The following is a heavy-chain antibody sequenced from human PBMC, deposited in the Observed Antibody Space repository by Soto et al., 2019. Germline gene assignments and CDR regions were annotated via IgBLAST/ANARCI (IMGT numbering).Heavy chain of an antibody. J-gene: IGHJ4*02. D-gene: IGHD4-17*01. CDR3: AKGGRGDYGRGNFDY. V-gene: IGHV4-31*01. Sequence: SETLSLTCTVSGGSISSGGYYWSWIRQHPGKGLEWIGYIYYSGSTNYNTSLKNQVTISVDTSKNQYSLKLSSVTAADTAVYYCAKGGRGDYGRGNFDYWGQGTLVTVSS. CDR2: IYYSGST. CDR1: GGSISSGGYY.